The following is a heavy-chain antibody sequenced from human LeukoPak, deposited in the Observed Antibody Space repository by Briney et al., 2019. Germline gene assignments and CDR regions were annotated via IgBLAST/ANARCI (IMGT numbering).Heavy chain of an antibody. CDR3: AKDIDSSGYYPHY. CDR1: GGSISSYY. CDR2: IYYSGST. V-gene: IGHV4-59*01. Sequence: PSETLSLTCTVSGGSISSYYWSWIRQPPGKGLEWIGYIYYSGSTNYNPSLKSRVTISVDTSKNQFSLKLSSVTAADTAVYYCAKDIDSSGYYPHYWGQGTLVTVSS. D-gene: IGHD3-22*01. J-gene: IGHJ4*02.